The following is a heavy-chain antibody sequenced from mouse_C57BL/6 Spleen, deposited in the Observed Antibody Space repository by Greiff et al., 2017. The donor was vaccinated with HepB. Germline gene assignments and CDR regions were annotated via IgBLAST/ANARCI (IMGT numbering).Heavy chain of an antibody. Sequence: EVQLVESGGGLVKPGGSLKLSCAASGFTFSDYGMHWVRQAPEKGLEWVAYISSGSSTIYYADTVKGRFTISRDNAKNTLFLQMTSLRSEDTAMYYCARSGSSPLYWYFDVWGTGTTVTVSS. CDR3: ARSGSSPLYWYFDV. J-gene: IGHJ1*03. CDR2: ISSGSSTI. CDR1: GFTFSDYG. V-gene: IGHV5-17*01. D-gene: IGHD1-1*01.